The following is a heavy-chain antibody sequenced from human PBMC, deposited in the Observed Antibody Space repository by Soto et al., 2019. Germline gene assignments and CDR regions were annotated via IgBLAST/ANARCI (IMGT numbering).Heavy chain of an antibody. V-gene: IGHV1-8*01. D-gene: IGHD1-26*01. CDR2: MNPNSGNT. J-gene: IGHJ4*02. Sequence: ASVKVSCKASGYTFTSYDINWVRQATGQVFEYLGWMNPNSGNTGYVKKFQGRVTMTRDTSMSTAYMELSSLRSEDTAMYYCARDDSGYSGSYYIDYFNYWGQGALVTAPQ. CDR3: ARDDSGYSGSYYIDYFNY. CDR1: GYTFTSYD.